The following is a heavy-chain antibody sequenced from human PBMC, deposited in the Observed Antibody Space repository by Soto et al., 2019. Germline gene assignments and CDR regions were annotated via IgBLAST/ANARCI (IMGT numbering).Heavy chain of an antibody. CDR1: GGSISSSSYY. Sequence: PSETLSLTCTVSGGSISSSSYYWGWIRQPPGKGLEWIGSIYYSGSTYYNPSLKSRVTISVDTSKNQFSLKLSSVTAADTAVYYCARHLVTGSGIAVFSRGPDYYYGMDVWGQGTTVTVSS. J-gene: IGHJ6*02. D-gene: IGHD6-19*01. V-gene: IGHV4-39*01. CDR2: IYYSGST. CDR3: ARHLVTGSGIAVFSRGPDYYYGMDV.